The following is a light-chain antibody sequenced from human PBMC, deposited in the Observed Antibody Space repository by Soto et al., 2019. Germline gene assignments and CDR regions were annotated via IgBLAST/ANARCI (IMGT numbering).Light chain of an antibody. CDR2: GAS. V-gene: IGKV1-39*01. CDR1: QTISGY. CDR3: QQGSSAPYT. J-gene: IGKJ2*01. Sequence: DIPMTQSPSSLSASVGDRVIITCRASQTISGYLNWYQQKSGKAPNLLIYGASTLQSGVPSRFSGGGSGTDFTLTISSLQLEDFATYYCQQGSSAPYTFGQGTKVEIK.